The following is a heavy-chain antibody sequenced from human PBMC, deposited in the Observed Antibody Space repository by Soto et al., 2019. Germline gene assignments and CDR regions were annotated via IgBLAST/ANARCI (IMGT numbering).Heavy chain of an antibody. J-gene: IGHJ4*02. CDR1: GFTLSSYG. D-gene: IGHD3-9*01. Sequence: GGSLRLSCAASGFTLSSYGMHWVRQAPGKGLEWVAVISDDGSNKYYADSVKGRFTISRDNSKNTLYLQMNSLRAEDTAVYYCAKLLVGILTGYPFDYWGQGTLVTVSS. CDR3: AKLLVGILTGYPFDY. V-gene: IGHV3-30*18. CDR2: ISDDGSNK.